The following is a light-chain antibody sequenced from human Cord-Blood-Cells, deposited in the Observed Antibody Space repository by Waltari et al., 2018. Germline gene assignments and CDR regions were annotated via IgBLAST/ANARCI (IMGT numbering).Light chain of an antibody. CDR3: SSYTSSSTWV. J-gene: IGLJ3*02. CDR1: SSDVGSYNR. Sequence: QSALTQPPSVSGSPGQSVTISCTGTSSDVGSYNRVSWYQRPPGTAPKLMIYEVSNRPSGFPDRFSGSKSGNTASLTISGLQAEDEADYYCSSYTSSSTWVFGGGTKLTVL. CDR2: EVS. V-gene: IGLV2-18*02.